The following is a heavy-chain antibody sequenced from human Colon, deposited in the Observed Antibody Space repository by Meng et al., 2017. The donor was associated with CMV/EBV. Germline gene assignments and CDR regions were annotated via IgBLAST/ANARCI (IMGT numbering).Heavy chain of an antibody. D-gene: IGHD3-9*01. CDR3: ARDHDDYDLLTGYYGHQFYDMDV. CDR2: TNPKSGAT. Sequence: ASVKVSCKASGYTFTGYYIHWLRQAPGQGLEWMGWTNPKSGATNYAQKFLGRVTMTRDTSTTTAYMELSGLRSDDSAMYYCARDHDDYDLLTGYYGHQFYDMDVWGKGPRSPSPQ. J-gene: IGHJ6*01. CDR1: GYTFTGYY. V-gene: IGHV1-2*02.